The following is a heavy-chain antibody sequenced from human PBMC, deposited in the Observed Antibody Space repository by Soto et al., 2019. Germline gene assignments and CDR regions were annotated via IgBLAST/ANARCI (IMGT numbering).Heavy chain of an antibody. Sequence: QVQLVESGGGVLQPGRSLRLSCAASGFTFSSFAMHWVRQAPGKGLEWVAFISYDGSNTYYADSVKGRVTISRDNSKKTGDLEINSLRAEDTAVYHCAKDLTLGIVGAWGHYFEYWGQGTLVTVSS. J-gene: IGHJ4*02. V-gene: IGHV3-30-3*01. CDR1: GFTFSSFA. CDR3: AKDLTLGIVGAWGHYFEY. CDR2: ISYDGSNT. D-gene: IGHD1-26*01.